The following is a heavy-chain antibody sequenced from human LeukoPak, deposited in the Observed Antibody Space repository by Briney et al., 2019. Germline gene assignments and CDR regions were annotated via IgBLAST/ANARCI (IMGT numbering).Heavy chain of an antibody. Sequence: GGSLRLSCAASGFTFSDSSLNWVRQAPGKGLDWVSSISGDSVHILYADSVKDRFRISRDNGRNSIYPQMNSLRAEDTAVYYCAKDRSYGDYYFDYWGQGTLVTVSS. CDR1: GFTFSDSS. CDR3: AKDRSYGDYYFDY. J-gene: IGHJ4*02. V-gene: IGHV3-21*04. D-gene: IGHD4-17*01. CDR2: ISGDSVHI.